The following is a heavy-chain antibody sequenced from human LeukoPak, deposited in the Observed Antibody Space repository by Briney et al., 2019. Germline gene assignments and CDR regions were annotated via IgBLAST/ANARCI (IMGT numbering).Heavy chain of an antibody. CDR1: GFTFSNYW. CDR2: IKQDGNEK. CDR3: ARGLRGDHFDF. V-gene: IGHV3-7*05. Sequence: GGSLRLSCAASGFTFSNYWMTWVRQAPGKGLEWVANIKQDGNEKYYVDSVKGRFTISRDSAESSLYLQMNSLRAGDTAVYYCARGLRGDHFDFWGQGTLVTVSS. D-gene: IGHD6-25*01. J-gene: IGHJ4*02.